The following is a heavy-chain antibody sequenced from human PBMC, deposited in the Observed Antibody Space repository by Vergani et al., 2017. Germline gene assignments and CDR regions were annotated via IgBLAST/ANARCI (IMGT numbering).Heavy chain of an antibody. CDR1: GFTFGDYY. J-gene: IGHJ3*02. D-gene: IGHD3-10*01. CDR2: IKRDGTET. CDR3: AKGGPEKFHRAFHI. V-gene: IGHV3-7*01. Sequence: EVHLEESGGGLVQPGGSLRLSCAASGFTFGDYYMAWIRLAPGKGLDWVASIKRDGTETFYVDSVRGRFSISRDNSKSTVFLQMSTLRPADTAIYFCAKGGPEKFHRAFHIWGPGTLVTVSS.